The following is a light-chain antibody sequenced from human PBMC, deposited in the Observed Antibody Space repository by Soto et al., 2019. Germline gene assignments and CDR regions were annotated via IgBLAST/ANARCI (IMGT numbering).Light chain of an antibody. CDR3: LQDYNYPLT. V-gene: IGKV1-6*02. CDR2: VAS. Sequence: AIQMTQSPSSVSASVGDRVTITCRASQDIGDDLGWYQQKPGKVPKLLIYVASSLRSGVPSRFSGSGSGTDFTLTISSLQPEDSATYYCLQDYNYPLTFGGGTKVEIK. J-gene: IGKJ4*01. CDR1: QDIGDD.